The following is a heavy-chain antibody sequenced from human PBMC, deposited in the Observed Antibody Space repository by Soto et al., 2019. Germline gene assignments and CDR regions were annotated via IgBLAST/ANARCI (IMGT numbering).Heavy chain of an antibody. Sequence: LSLTCAVYGGSFSGYYWSWIRQPPGKGLEWIGEINHSGSTNYNPSLKSRVTISVDTSKNQFSLKLSSVTAADTAVYYCARKGCSSTSCYRSRGGRYYFDYWGQGTLVTVSS. J-gene: IGHJ4*02. CDR2: INHSGST. CDR3: ARKGCSSTSCYRSRGGRYYFDY. CDR1: GGSFSGYY. D-gene: IGHD2-2*01. V-gene: IGHV4-34*01.